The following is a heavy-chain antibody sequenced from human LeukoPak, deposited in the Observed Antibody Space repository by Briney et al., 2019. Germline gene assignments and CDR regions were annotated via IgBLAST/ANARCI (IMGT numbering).Heavy chain of an antibody. CDR3: ARTRYSSGWYRTFHFDH. J-gene: IGHJ4*02. CDR1: GYTFTGYY. V-gene: IGHV1-2*04. Sequence: ASVKVSCKASGYTFTGYYMHRVRQAPGQGLEWMGWINPNSGGTNYAQKFQGWVTMTRDTSISTAYMELSRLRSDDTAVYYCARTRYSSGWYRTFHFDHWGQGTLVTVSS. CDR2: INPNSGGT. D-gene: IGHD6-19*01.